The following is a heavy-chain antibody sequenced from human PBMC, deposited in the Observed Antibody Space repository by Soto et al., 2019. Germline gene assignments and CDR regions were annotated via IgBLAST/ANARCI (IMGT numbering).Heavy chain of an antibody. D-gene: IGHD3-10*01. CDR1: GFTFSSDS. CDR3: ARGVGPSWSYYNSYFDY. V-gene: IGHV3-21*01. CDR2: ISSSSSYI. J-gene: IGHJ4*02. Sequence: GGSLRLSCAASGFTFSSDSMNWVRQAPGKGLEWVSSISSSSSYIYYADSVKGRFTISRDNAKNSLYLQMNSLRAEDTAVYYCARGVGPSWSYYNSYFDYWGQGT.